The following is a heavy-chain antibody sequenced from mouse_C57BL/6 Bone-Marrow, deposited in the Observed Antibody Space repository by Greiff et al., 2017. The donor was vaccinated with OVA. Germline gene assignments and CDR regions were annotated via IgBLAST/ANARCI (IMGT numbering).Heavy chain of an antibody. D-gene: IGHD1-1*01. J-gene: IGHJ2*01. CDR1: GYTFTDYY. Sequence: EVQLQQSGPELVKPGASVKISCKASGYTFTDYYMNWVKQSHGTSLEWIGDINPNNCGTSYNQKFKGKATFTVAKSSSTAYMELRSLTSEDSAVYYCARTEYYGSRVYFDYWGQGTTLTVSS. V-gene: IGHV1-26*01. CDR2: INPNNCGT. CDR3: ARTEYYGSRVYFDY.